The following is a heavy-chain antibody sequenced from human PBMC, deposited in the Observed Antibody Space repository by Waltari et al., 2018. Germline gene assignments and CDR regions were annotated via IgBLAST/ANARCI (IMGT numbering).Heavy chain of an antibody. J-gene: IGHJ4*02. D-gene: IGHD1-26*01. Sequence: EVQLVQSGAEVKKPGESLKISCTGSGYNLSNYWIGWVRQTPGKGLEWMGPVYPGDSDTKYSPSFRGQVTISSDRSVTTAFLQWGRLRASDSGMYYCVRRSRQWESPFDFWGQGTLVSVSS. V-gene: IGHV5-51*01. CDR2: VYPGDSDT. CDR1: GYNLSNYW. CDR3: VRRSRQWESPFDF.